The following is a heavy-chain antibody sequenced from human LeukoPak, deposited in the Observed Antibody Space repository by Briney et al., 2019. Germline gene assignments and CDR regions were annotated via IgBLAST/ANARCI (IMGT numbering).Heavy chain of an antibody. CDR2: IKQDGSEK. J-gene: IGHJ4*02. V-gene: IGHV3-7*03. D-gene: IGHD3-16*01. Sequence: GGSLRLSCAASGFTFSNAWMSWVRQAPGKGLEWVANIKQDGSEKYYVDSVKGRFTISRDNAKNSLYLQMGSLRAEDTAVYYCARVLHFWYFDYWGQGTLVTVSS. CDR3: ARVLHFWYFDY. CDR1: GFTFSNAW.